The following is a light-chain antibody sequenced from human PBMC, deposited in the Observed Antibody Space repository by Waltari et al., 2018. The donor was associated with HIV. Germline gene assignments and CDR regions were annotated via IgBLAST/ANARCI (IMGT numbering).Light chain of an antibody. Sequence: PGTLSVSPGERATLSCRASQSVSRNLAWYQQKPGQPPRLLIYGASTRATGIPARFSATGSGTEFTLTISSLQSEDFAVYYCQQYNIWPPLTFGGGTKVEMK. CDR3: QQYNIWPPLT. CDR2: GAS. J-gene: IGKJ4*01. V-gene: IGKV3-15*01. CDR1: QSVSRN.